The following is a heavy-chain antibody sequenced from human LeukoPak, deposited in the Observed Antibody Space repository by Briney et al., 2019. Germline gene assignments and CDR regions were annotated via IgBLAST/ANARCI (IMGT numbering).Heavy chain of an antibody. CDR1: GYTFTDYY. CDR3: ARDGLGQVSYSGSYYCDY. Sequence: ASVKVSCKTPGYTFTDYYMHWVRQAPGQGLEWMAWINPNSGGTIYVQKFQGRVTVTRDTSISTAYMELIRLTSDDTAVYYCARDGLGQVSYSGSYYCDYWGQGTLVTVSS. CDR2: INPNSGGT. V-gene: IGHV1-2*02. D-gene: IGHD1-26*01. J-gene: IGHJ4*02.